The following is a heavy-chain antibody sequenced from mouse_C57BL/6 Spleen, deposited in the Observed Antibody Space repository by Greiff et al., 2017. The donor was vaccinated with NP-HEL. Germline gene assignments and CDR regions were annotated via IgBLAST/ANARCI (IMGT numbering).Heavy chain of an antibody. CDR2: IYPGDGDT. CDR3: ARNVLGMDY. D-gene: IGHD3-1*01. V-gene: IGHV1-82*01. CDR1: GYAFSSSW. J-gene: IGHJ4*01. Sequence: QVQLKESGPELVKPGASVKISCKASGYAFSSSWMNWVKQRPGKGLEWIGRIYPGDGDTNYNGKFKGKATLTADKSSSTAYMQLSSLTSEDSAVYFCARNVLGMDYWGQGTSVTVSS.